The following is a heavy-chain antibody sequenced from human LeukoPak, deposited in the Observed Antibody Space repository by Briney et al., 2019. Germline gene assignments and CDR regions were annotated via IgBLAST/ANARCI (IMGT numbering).Heavy chain of an antibody. CDR1: GYTFTSYD. V-gene: IGHV1-8*01. D-gene: IGHD3-3*01. CDR2: MNPNSGNT. CDR3: ARDNYDFWSGYYSVYFDY. Sequence: EASVKVSCKASGYTFTSYDINWVRQATGQGLEWMGWMNPNSGNTGYAQKFQGRVTMTRNTSISTAYMELSSLRSEDTAVYYCARDNYDFWSGYYSVYFDYWGQGTLVTVSS. J-gene: IGHJ4*02.